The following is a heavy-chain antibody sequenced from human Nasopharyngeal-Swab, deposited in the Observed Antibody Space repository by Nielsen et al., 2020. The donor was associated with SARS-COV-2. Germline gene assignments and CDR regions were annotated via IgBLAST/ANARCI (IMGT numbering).Heavy chain of an antibody. J-gene: IGHJ5*01. Sequence: SETLSLTCTVSGDSINSHFWSWIRQPPGKGLDWIGYISYGGSTNYNPSLRSRVTISVDTSKGQFSLKLTSVTAAATAVYYCARGLYDGSGLLDSWGHGTLVTVSS. CDR1: GDSINSHF. V-gene: IGHV4-59*11. D-gene: IGHD3-22*01. CDR3: ARGLYDGSGLLDS. CDR2: ISYGGST.